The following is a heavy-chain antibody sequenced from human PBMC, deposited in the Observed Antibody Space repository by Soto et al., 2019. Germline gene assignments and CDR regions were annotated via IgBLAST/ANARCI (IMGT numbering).Heavy chain of an antibody. Sequence: ASVKVSCKASGYTFARYYMHWVRQAPGQGLEWMGIINPSGGSTSYAQKFQGRVTMTRDTSTSTVYMELSSLRSEDTAVYYCARGGGEQQLALNLDYWGQGTLVTVSS. CDR3: ARGGGEQQLALNLDY. CDR2: INPSGGST. D-gene: IGHD6-13*01. J-gene: IGHJ4*02. CDR1: GYTFARYY. V-gene: IGHV1-46*01.